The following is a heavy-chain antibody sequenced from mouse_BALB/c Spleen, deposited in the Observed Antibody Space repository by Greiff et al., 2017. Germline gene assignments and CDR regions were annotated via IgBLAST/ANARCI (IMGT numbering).Heavy chain of an antibody. CDR1: GYSITSDYA. D-gene: IGHD1-1*01. Sequence: VQLQQSGPGLVKPSQSLSLTCTVTGYSITSDYAWNWIRQFPGNKLEWMGYISYSGSTSYNPSLKSRISITRDTSKNQFFLQLNSVTTEDTATYYCARITTVVAEAMDYWGQGTSVTVSS. CDR2: ISYSGST. V-gene: IGHV3-2*02. CDR3: ARITTVVAEAMDY. J-gene: IGHJ4*01.